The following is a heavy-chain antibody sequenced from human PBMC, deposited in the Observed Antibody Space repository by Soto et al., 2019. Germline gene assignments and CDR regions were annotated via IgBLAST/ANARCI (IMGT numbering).Heavy chain of an antibody. CDR3: AGDRGAYGMDV. J-gene: IGHJ6*02. CDR2: ISAYNGNT. V-gene: IGHV1-18*01. Sequence: QVQLVQSGAEVKKPGASVKVSCKASGYTFTSYGISWVRQAPGQGHEWMGWISAYNGNTNYAQKLQGRVTMTTDTSTSTAHMELRSLRSDDTAVYYCAGDRGAYGMDVWGQGTTVTVSS. CDR1: GYTFTSYG.